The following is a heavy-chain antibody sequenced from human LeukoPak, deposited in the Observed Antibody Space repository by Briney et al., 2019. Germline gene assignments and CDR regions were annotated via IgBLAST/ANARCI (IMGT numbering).Heavy chain of an antibody. D-gene: IGHD6-19*01. CDR3: ARVANRQWPVRDSDY. CDR1: GFTFSDHY. Sequence: PGGSLRLSCAASGFTFSDHYMDWVRQAPGKGLEWVGRIRNKANSYTTEYAASVKGRFTISRDDSMNSLYLQMNSLKTEDTAVYYCARVANRQWPVRDSDYWGQGTLVTVSS. CDR2: IRNKANSYTT. J-gene: IGHJ4*02. V-gene: IGHV3-72*01.